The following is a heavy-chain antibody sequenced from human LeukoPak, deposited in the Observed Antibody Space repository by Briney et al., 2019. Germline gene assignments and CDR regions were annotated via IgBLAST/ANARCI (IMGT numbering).Heavy chain of an antibody. CDR1: GFTFTNYA. J-gene: IGHJ4*02. CDR3: AKEGPSCGGDCYGVFDY. Sequence: PGGSLRLSCAASGFTFTNYAVAWVRQAPGKGLEWVSVISGRGSTIYYADSVKGRFTISRDNSKNTLYLQMNGLRAEDTAVYYCAKEGPSCGGDCYGVFDYWGQGTLVTVSS. D-gene: IGHD2-21*02. V-gene: IGHV3-23*01. CDR2: ISGRGSTI.